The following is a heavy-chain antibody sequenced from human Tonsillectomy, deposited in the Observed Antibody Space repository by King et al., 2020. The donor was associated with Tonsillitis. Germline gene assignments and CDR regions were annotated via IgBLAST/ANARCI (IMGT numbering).Heavy chain of an antibody. Sequence: VQLVESGAEVKEPGASLKVSCKASGYSFTNYYMHWVRQAPGQRLEWMGLINPSGTGTGYAQNFQGRITMTRDMSTGTDYMELSGLRSDVTAVYYCAREGGSFRHFDLWGRGTLVTVSS. CDR2: INPSGTGT. CDR3: AREGGSFRHFDL. J-gene: IGHJ2*01. D-gene: IGHD2/OR15-2a*01. CDR1: GYSFTNYY. V-gene: IGHV1-46*01.